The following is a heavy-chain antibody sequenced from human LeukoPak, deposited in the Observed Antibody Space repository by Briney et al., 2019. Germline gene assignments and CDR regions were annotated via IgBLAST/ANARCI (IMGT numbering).Heavy chain of an antibody. J-gene: IGHJ4*02. Sequence: GGSLRLSCVASGFAFNTYVMSWVRQAPGKGLEWVAAINGGGSNTYYADSVKGRFTISRDDARKSLYLQMNSLRAEDTALYYCAKDRPNWAIDGWGQGTQVTVSS. CDR2: INGGGSNT. CDR1: GFAFNTYV. D-gene: IGHD3-16*01. CDR3: AKDRPNWAIDG. V-gene: IGHV3-23*01.